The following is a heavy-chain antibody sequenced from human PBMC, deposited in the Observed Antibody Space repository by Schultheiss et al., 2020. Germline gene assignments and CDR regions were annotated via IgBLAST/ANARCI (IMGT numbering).Heavy chain of an antibody. CDR3: ARDSSYYYDSSGYSYFDY. V-gene: IGHV3-48*04. J-gene: IGHJ4*02. CDR2: ISWNSGSV. CDR1: GFTFSSYG. Sequence: GGSLRLSCAASGFTFSSYGMHWVRQAPGKGLEWVSGISWNSGSVGYADSVKGRFTISRDNAKNSLYLQMNSLRAEDTAVYYCARDSSYYYDSSGYSYFDYWGQGTLVTVSS. D-gene: IGHD3-22*01.